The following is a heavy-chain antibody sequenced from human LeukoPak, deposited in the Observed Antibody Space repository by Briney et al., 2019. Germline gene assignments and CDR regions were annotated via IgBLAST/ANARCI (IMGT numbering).Heavy chain of an antibody. D-gene: IGHD3-22*01. CDR1: GFTFSSYS. Sequence: GGSLRLSCAASGFTFSSYSMNWVRQAPGKGLEWVSSISSSSSYIYYADSVRGRFTISRDNAKNSLYLQMNSLRVEDTAVYYCARDGGLYDSSGYFDYWGQGTLVTVSS. V-gene: IGHV3-21*01. CDR3: ARDGGLYDSSGYFDY. CDR2: ISSSSSYI. J-gene: IGHJ4*02.